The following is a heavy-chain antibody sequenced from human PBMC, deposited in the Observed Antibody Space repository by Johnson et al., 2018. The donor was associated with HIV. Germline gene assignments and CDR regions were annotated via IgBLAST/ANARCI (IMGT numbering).Heavy chain of an antibody. CDR2: IYSDDMS. J-gene: IGHJ3*01. V-gene: IGHV3-53*01. CDR3: ARETRSAAAGHGAFDV. D-gene: IGHD6-13*01. CDR1: GFTVSSTH. Sequence: VQLVEPGGCVVQPGGSLPLPCAAPGFTVSSTHMSWFRQAPGTGLEWVSVIYSDDMSYYADSVKGRFTISRVNSKNTLYLQMNSLRAEDTAVYYCARETRSAAAGHGAFDVWGQGTMVTVSS.